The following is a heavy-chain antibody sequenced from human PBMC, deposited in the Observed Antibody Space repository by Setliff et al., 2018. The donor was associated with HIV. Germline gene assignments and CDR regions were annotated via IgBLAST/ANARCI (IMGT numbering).Heavy chain of an antibody. CDR1: GGSISSGGYY. CDR2: IYYSGTT. CDR3: ARHGDYSYFYYYYMDV. V-gene: IGHV4-31*03. J-gene: IGHJ6*03. Sequence: TLSLTCTVSGGSISSGGYYWSWIRQHPGKGLEWIGYIYYSGTTYYNPSLKSRATISVDTSKNQFSLKLTSVTAADTAVYYFARHGDYSYFYYYYMDVWGKGTTVTVS. D-gene: IGHD4-17*01.